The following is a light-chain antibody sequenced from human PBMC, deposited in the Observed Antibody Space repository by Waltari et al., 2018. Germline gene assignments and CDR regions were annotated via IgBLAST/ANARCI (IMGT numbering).Light chain of an antibody. CDR1: RNNVGNQG. J-gene: IGLJ1*01. Sequence: QAGLTQPPSVSKGLRQTATLSCTGNRNNVGNQGAAWLQQHQGQPPKLLSYRNNNRPSGISDIFSASRSGNTAILTISGLQPEDEADYYCSAWDSDLTVYVFGTGTKVTVL. V-gene: IGLV10-54*04. CDR3: SAWDSDLTVYV. CDR2: RNN.